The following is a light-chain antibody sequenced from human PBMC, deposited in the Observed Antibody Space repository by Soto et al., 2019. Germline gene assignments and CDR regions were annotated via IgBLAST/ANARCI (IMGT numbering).Light chain of an antibody. CDR3: QQRSNWPFT. Sequence: DIQMTQSPSFVSASVGDSVTITCRASQAVSTWLAWYQQKPGGAPRLLIYAASTLQSGVPSRFSGSGSGTEFTLTISSLQPDDFAVYYCQQRSNWPFTFGPGTKVDSK. V-gene: IGKV1-12*01. CDR1: QAVSTW. J-gene: IGKJ3*01. CDR2: AAS.